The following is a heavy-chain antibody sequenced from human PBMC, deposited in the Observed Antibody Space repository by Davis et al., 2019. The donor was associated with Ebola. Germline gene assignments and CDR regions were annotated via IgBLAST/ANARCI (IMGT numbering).Heavy chain of an antibody. J-gene: IGHJ6*02. D-gene: IGHD6-19*01. CDR2: ISSSSSYT. V-gene: IGHV3-21*01. CDR1: GFTVSSNY. Sequence: GESLKISCAASGFTVSSNYMNWVRQAPGKGLEWVSSISSSSSYTYYADSVKGRFTISRDNSKNTLYLQMNSLRAEDTAVYYCARDPVDSSGLLYYYYGMDVWGQGTTVTVSS. CDR3: ARDPVDSSGLLYYYYGMDV.